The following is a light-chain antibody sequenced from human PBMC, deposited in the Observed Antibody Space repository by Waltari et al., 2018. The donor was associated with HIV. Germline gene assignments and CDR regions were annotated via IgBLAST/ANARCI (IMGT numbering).Light chain of an antibody. CDR1: SRHSNYA. CDR3: LTWDTGIGV. CDR2: GNSDGSH. Sequence: QVVLTQSPSASASLGASVKLTCTLSSRHSNYAIAWHQQQSEKDPRYLMQGNSDGSHNKGDGIPDRFSGSSSGAERYLASSSLQSEDEADYYCLTWDTGIGVFGGGTKLTVL. V-gene: IGLV4-69*01. J-gene: IGLJ3*02.